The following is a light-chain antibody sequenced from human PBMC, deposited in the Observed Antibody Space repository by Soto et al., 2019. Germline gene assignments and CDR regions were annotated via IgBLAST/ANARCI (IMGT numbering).Light chain of an antibody. J-gene: IGLJ1*01. CDR2: EVS. CDR3: CSYGGSYV. V-gene: IGLV2-23*02. Sequence: QSVLTQPASVSGSPGQSITISCTGTSSDVGSYNLVSWYQQHPGKAPKVMIYEVSKRPSGVSNRFSGSKSGNTASLTISGLQAEDEADYYCCSYGGSYVFGPGTMVTVL. CDR1: SSDVGSYNL.